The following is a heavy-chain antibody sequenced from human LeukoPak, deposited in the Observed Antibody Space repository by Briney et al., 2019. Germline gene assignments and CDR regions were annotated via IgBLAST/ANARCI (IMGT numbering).Heavy chain of an antibody. CDR1: GFTFSSYA. D-gene: IGHD1-26*01. V-gene: IGHV3-30-3*01. CDR3: ARAEVGAVDY. CDR2: ISYDGSNK. J-gene: IGHJ4*02. Sequence: QPGRSLRLSCAASGFTFSSYAMHWVRQAPGKGLEWVAVISYDGSNKYYADSVKGRFTISRDNSKNTLYLQMNSLRAEDTAVYYRARAEVGAVDYWGQGTLVTVSS.